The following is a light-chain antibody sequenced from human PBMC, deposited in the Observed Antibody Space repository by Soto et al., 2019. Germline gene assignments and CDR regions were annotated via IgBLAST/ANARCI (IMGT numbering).Light chain of an antibody. CDR1: NIEDKR. CDR2: DDS. V-gene: IGLV3-21*02. CDR3: QVWDSTTDHHVV. Sequence: SYELTQPPSVSVAPGQTARITCGGNNIEDKRVNWYQQKPGQAPVLVVYDDSDRPSGIPERFSGSNSGNTATLTIGRVEAGDEADYYCQVWDSTTDHHVVFGGVTKVTVL. J-gene: IGLJ2*01.